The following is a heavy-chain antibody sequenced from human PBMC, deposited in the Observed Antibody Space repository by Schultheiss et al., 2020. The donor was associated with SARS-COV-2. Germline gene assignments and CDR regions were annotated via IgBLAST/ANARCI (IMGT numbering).Heavy chain of an antibody. CDR1: GASISSYY. J-gene: IGHJ4*02. CDR2: IYYSGST. CDR3: ARDRAATIDY. D-gene: IGHD3-10*01. Sequence: SETLSLTCTVSGASISSYYWSWIRQPPGKGLEWIGSIYYSGSTYYNPSLKSRVTISVDTSKNQFSLKLSSVTAADTAVYYCARDRAATIDYWGQGTLVTVSS. V-gene: IGHV4-39*07.